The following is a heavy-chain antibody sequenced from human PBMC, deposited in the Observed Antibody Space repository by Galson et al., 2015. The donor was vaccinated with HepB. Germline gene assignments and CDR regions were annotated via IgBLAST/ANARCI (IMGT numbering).Heavy chain of an antibody. CDR2: INGDGSNI. D-gene: IGHD5-18*01. V-gene: IGHV3-74*01. CDR1: GFTFSNYW. Sequence: SLRLSCAASGFTFSNYWMHWVRQAPGKGLVWFSRINGDGSNIRYADSVKGRFTISRDNAKSTLYLQMNSLRAEDTAMYYCAREGYSTGGHDYWGQGTLVTVSS. J-gene: IGHJ4*02. CDR3: AREGYSTGGHDY.